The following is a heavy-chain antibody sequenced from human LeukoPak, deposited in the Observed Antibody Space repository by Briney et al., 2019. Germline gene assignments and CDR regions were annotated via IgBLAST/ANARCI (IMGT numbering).Heavy chain of an antibody. V-gene: IGHV3-13*01. CDR3: ARARPPDSSSWSPFDY. Sequence: GGSLRLSCAASGFTFSSYDMHWVRQATGKGLEWVSAIGTAGDTYYPGSVEGRFTISRENAKNSLYLQMNSLRAGDTAVYYCARARPPDSSSWSPFDYWGQGTLVTVSS. CDR1: GFTFSSYD. J-gene: IGHJ4*02. CDR2: IGTAGDT. D-gene: IGHD6-13*01.